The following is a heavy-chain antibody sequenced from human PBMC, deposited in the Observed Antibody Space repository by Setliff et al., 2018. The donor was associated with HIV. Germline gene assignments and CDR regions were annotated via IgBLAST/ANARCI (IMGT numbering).Heavy chain of an antibody. V-gene: IGHV3-21*01. D-gene: IGHD1-26*01. CDR1: GFTFSSYG. J-gene: IGHJ3*01. Sequence: SGGSLRLSCAASGFTFSSYGMNWVRQAPGKGLEWVSSISSSSDYIHYADSVQGRFTISRDNAKNSLFLQVNSLRTEDTAVYYCAREKLHFDAFGVWGRGTMVTVSS. CDR2: ISSSSDYI. CDR3: AREKLHFDAFGV.